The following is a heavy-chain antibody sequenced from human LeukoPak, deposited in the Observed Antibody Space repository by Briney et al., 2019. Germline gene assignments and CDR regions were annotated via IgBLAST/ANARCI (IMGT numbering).Heavy chain of an antibody. V-gene: IGHV2-5*02. CDR2: IYWDDDK. Sequence: SGPTLVNPTQTLTLTCTFSGFSLSTSGVGVGWIRQPPGKALEWLALIYWDDDKRYSPSLRGRLTITKDTSKNQVVLTMTNMDPVDTATYYCARTGPVGYYYGNNFFDPWGQGTLVTVSS. CDR3: ARTGPVGYYYGNNFFDP. J-gene: IGHJ5*01. D-gene: IGHD3-10*01. CDR1: GFSLSTSGVG.